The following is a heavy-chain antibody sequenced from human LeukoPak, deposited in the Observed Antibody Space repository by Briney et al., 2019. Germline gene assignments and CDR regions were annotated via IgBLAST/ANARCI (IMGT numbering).Heavy chain of an antibody. CDR3: TTAAGYNYGQY. J-gene: IGHJ4*02. V-gene: IGHV3-23*05. CDR1: EFTYG. Sequence: QTGGSLRLSCAASEFTYGMNWVRQAPGKGLECVSAISSSGSNTYYADSVRGRFTISRDNSKNTLYPQMNSLRAEDTAIYYCTTAAGYNYGQYWGQGTLVTVSS. D-gene: IGHD1-1*01. CDR2: ISSSGSNT.